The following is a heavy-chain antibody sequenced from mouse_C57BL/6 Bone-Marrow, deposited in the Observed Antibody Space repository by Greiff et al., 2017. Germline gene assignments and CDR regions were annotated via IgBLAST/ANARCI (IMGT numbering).Heavy chain of an antibody. CDR2: ISSGGSYT. CDR1: GFTFSSYG. V-gene: IGHV5-6*01. J-gene: IGHJ3*01. Sequence: EVKLVESGGDLVKPGGSLKLSCAASGFTFSSYGMSWVRQTPDKRLEWVATISSGGSYTYYPDSVKGRFTISRDNAKNTLYLQMSSLKSEDTAMYYCARHELLRSAFAYWGQGTLVTVSA. CDR3: ARHELLRSAFAY. D-gene: IGHD1-1*01.